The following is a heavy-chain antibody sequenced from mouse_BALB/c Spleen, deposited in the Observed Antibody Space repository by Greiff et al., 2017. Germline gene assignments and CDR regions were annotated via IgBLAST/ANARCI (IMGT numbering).Heavy chain of an antibody. CDR3: TYGNYYAMDY. Sequence: QVQLKQPGAELVKPGASVKLSCKASGYTFTSYYMYWVKQRPGQGLEWIGGINPSNGGTNFNEKFKSKATLTVDKSSSTAYMQLSSLTSEDSAVYYCTYGNYYAMDYWGQGTSVTVSS. J-gene: IGHJ4*01. CDR2: INPSNGGT. CDR1: GYTFTSYY. V-gene: IGHV1S81*02. D-gene: IGHD2-1*01.